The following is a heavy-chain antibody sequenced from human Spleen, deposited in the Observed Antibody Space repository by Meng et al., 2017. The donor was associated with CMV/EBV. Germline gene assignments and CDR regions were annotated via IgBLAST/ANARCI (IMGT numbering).Heavy chain of an antibody. J-gene: IGHJ6*02. Sequence: GGSLRLSCAASGFSFEDFAMHWVRQAPGKGLEWVSGISWNSGSIGYADSVKGRFTISRDNAKNSLYLQMNSLRAEDTALYYCASSNILTGYPYYYYGMDVWGQGTTVTVSS. CDR2: ISWNSGSI. D-gene: IGHD3-9*01. CDR3: ASSNILTGYPYYYYGMDV. V-gene: IGHV3-9*01. CDR1: GFSFEDFA.